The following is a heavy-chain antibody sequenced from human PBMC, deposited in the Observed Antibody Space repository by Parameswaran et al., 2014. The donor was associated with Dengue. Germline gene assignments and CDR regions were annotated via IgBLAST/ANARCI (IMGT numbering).Heavy chain of an antibody. CDR2: IYYSGST. D-gene: IGHD3-10*01. Sequence: WIRQPPGKGLEWIGSIYYSGSTYYNPSLKSRVTISVDTSKNQFSLKLSSVTAADTAVYYCARDRGGIPTYYYGSGSYENWFDPWGQGTLVTVSS. CDR3: ARDRGGIPTYYYGSGSYENWFDP. J-gene: IGHJ5*02. V-gene: IGHV4-39*07.